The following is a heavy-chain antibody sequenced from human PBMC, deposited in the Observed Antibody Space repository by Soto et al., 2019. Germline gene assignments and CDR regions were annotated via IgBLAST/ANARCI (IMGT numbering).Heavy chain of an antibody. Sequence: QVQLVESGGGVVQPGRSLRRSCAASGFTFSSYAMHWVRQAPGKGLEWGAVISYDGSNKYYADSVKGRFTISRDNSKNTLYLQMNSLRAEDTAVYYCARGTGYSSGWYRGYYFDYWGQGTLVTVSS. J-gene: IGHJ4*02. CDR2: ISYDGSNK. CDR3: ARGTGYSSGWYRGYYFDY. CDR1: GFTFSSYA. D-gene: IGHD6-19*01. V-gene: IGHV3-30-3*01.